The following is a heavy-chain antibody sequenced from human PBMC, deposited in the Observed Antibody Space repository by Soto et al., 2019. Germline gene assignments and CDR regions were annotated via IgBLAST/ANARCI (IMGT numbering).Heavy chain of an antibody. CDR1: GGSISSGDYY. CDR2: IYYSGNT. J-gene: IGHJ3*02. CDR3: ARANYGDADAFDI. D-gene: IGHD4-17*01. V-gene: IGHV4-31*03. Sequence: QVQLQESGPGLVKPSQTLSLTCTVSGGSISSGDYYWSWIRQHPGKGLEWIGYIYYSGNTYSNPSLKGRVTISVDTSKNQFSLKLSSVTAADTAMYFCARANYGDADAFDIWGQGTMVTVSS.